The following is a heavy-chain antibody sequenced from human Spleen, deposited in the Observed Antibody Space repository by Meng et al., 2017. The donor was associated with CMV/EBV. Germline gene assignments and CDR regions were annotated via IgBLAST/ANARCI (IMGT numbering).Heavy chain of an antibody. V-gene: IGHV4-39*01. CDR3: ARHYLKYQLRGFDP. J-gene: IGHJ5*02. Sequence: SETLSLTCTVSGGSISSSNYYWGWIRQPPEKGLEWVGSFYYTGSTYYNPSLKSRVTISVDTSKNQFSLKLTSVTAADTAVYYCARHYLKYQLRGFDPWGQGTLVTVSS. D-gene: IGHD2-2*01. CDR2: FYYTGST. CDR1: GGSISSSNYY.